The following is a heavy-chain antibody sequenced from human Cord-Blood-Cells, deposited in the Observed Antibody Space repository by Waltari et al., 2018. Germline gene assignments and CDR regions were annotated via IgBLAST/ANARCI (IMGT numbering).Heavy chain of an antibody. Sequence: EVQLVQSGAEVKKPGESLKISCKGSGYSFTSYWIGWVRQMPREGLEWMGIIYPGDSDTRYSPSFQGQVTISADKSISTAYLQWSSLKASDTAMYYCARTLMYSSSYYYYGMDVWGQGTTVTVSS. CDR2: IYPGDSDT. D-gene: IGHD6-13*01. V-gene: IGHV5-51*01. CDR3: ARTLMYSSSYYYYGMDV. CDR1: GYSFTSYW. J-gene: IGHJ6*02.